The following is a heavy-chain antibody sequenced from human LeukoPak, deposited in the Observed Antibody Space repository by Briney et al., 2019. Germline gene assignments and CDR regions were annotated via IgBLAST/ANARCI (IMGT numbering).Heavy chain of an antibody. CDR2: IYYSGST. CDR3: ARAAGDSGWYYFDY. J-gene: IGHJ4*02. Sequence: PSETLFLTCTVSGGSISSSSYYWGWIRQPPGKGLEWIGSIYYSGSTYYNPSPKSRVTISVDTSKNQFSLKLSSVTAADTAAYYCARAAGDSGWYYFDYWGQGTLVTVSS. CDR1: GGSISSSSYY. V-gene: IGHV4-39*07. D-gene: IGHD6-19*01.